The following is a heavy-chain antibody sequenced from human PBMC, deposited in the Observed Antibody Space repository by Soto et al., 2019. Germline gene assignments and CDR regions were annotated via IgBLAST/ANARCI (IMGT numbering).Heavy chain of an antibody. Sequence: LVPLSVTCTVCGDSISSYYWSWIQQTPGKGLEWIGCIYYSGSTNYNPSLKSRVTMSVDPSKNQFSLKLSSVTAADTAVYYCASFFYGDYGAGFEFWGQGTQVTVSS. CDR1: GDSISSYY. CDR3: ASFFYGDYGAGFEF. D-gene: IGHD4-17*01. CDR2: IYYSGST. J-gene: IGHJ4*02. V-gene: IGHV4-59*01.